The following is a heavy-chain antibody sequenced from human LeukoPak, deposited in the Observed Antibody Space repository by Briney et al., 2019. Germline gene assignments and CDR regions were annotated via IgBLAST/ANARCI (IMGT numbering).Heavy chain of an antibody. CDR2: ISYDGSNK. CDR3: ARSFVTVVMGVYFDY. J-gene: IGHJ4*02. D-gene: IGHD4-23*01. V-gene: IGHV3-30*04. CDR1: GFTFSSYA. Sequence: PGGSLRLSCAASGFTFSSYAMHWVRQAPGKGLEWVAVISYDGSNKYYADSVKDRFTISRDNSKNTLYLQMNSLRAEDTAVYYCARSFVTVVMGVYFDYWGQGTLVTVSS.